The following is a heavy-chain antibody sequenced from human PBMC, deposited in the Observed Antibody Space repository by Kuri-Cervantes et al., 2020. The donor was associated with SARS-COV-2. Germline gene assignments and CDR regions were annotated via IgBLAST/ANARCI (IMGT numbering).Heavy chain of an antibody. CDR3: AREPRYGSSGYYSDY. Sequence: ASVKVSCKASGYTFTCCSLHWLQQAPGQGLEWMGWINPNSGGTNYAQKFQGRVTMTRDTSISAAYMELSGLRSDDTAVYYCAREPRYGSSGYYSDYWGQGTLVTVSS. D-gene: IGHD3-22*01. J-gene: IGHJ4*02. CDR1: GYTFTCCS. V-gene: IGHV1-2*02. CDR2: INPNSGGT.